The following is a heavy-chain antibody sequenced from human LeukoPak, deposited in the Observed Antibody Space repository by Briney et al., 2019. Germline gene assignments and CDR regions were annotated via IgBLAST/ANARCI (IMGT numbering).Heavy chain of an antibody. D-gene: IGHD2-21*02. V-gene: IGHV3-23*01. CDR2: ISGSGGST. J-gene: IGHJ4*02. CDR1: GFTFSSYA. CDR3: AKDSLYCGGDCYLNYFDY. Sequence: GGSLRLSCAASGFTFSSYAMSWVRQAPGKGLEWVSAISGSGGSTYYADSVKGRFTISRDNSKNTLYLQMNSLRAEDTAVYYCAKDSLYCGGDCYLNYFDYWGQGTLVTVSS.